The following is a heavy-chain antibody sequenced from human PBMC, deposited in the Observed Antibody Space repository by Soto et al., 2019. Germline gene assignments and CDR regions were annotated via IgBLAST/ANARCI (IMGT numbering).Heavy chain of an antibody. D-gene: IGHD2-2*01. V-gene: IGHV1-8*01. J-gene: IGHJ6*02. CDR2: MNPNSGNT. CDR1: GYTFTSYD. Sequence: ASVKVSCKASGYTFTSYDINWVRQATGQGLEWMGWMNPNSGNTGYAQKFQGRVTMTRNTSISTAYMELSSLRSEDTAVYYGARGGVGGYCSSTSCYYGMDVWGQGTTVTVSS. CDR3: ARGGVGGYCSSTSCYYGMDV.